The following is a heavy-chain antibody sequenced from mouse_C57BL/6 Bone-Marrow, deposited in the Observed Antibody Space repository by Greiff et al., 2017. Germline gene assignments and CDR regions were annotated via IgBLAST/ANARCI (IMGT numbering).Heavy chain of an antibody. D-gene: IGHD2-3*01. J-gene: IGHJ4*01. CDR2: INPNNGGT. Sequence: EVQLQQSGPELVKPGASVKISCKASGYTFTDYYMNWVKQSHGKSLEWIGDINPNNGGTSYNQKFKGKATLTVDKSSSTAYMELRSLTSVDSAVYYCAREPYVVYVHYYAMYYWGQGTSVTVSS. CDR1: GYTFTDYY. V-gene: IGHV1-26*01. CDR3: AREPYVVYVHYYAMYY.